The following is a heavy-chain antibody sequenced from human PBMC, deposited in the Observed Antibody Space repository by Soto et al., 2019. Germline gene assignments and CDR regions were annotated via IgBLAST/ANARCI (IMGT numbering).Heavy chain of an antibody. Sequence: ASVKVSCKASGYTFTSYAMHWVRQAPGQRLEWMGWINAGNGNTKYSQKFQGRVTITRDTSASTAYMELSSLRSEDTAVYYCARDRIEARPSNYFDYWGQGTLVTVSS. J-gene: IGHJ4*02. CDR1: GYTFTSYA. V-gene: IGHV1-3*01. CDR2: INAGNGNT. CDR3: ARDRIEARPSNYFDY. D-gene: IGHD6-6*01.